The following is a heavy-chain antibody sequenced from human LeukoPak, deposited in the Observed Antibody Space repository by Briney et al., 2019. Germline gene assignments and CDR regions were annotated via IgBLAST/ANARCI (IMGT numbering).Heavy chain of an antibody. CDR2: ISGSGGST. CDR1: GFTLSSYA. D-gene: IGHD4-17*01. V-gene: IGHV3-23*01. Sequence: GGALRLSRAAPGFTLSSYALSWVRPAPGKGLGGVSAISGSGGSTYYADSVKGRFTISRDNSKNTLYLQMNSLRAEDTAVYYCAINTVTQYYYYGMDVWGQGTLVTVSS. CDR3: AINTVTQYYYYGMDV. J-gene: IGHJ6*02.